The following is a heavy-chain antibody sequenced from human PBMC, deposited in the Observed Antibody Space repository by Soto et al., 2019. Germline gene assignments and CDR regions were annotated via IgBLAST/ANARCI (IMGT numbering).Heavy chain of an antibody. CDR3: ARDGDGDCSSTSCSYYFDY. J-gene: IGHJ4*02. V-gene: IGHV4-39*02. CDR1: GGSISSSSYY. D-gene: IGHD2-2*01. Sequence: SETLSLTCTVSGGSISSSSYYRGWIRQPPGKGLEWIGSIYYSGSTYYNPSLKSRVTISVDTSKNQFSLKLSSVTAADTAVYYCARDGDGDCSSTSCSYYFDYWGQGTLVTVSS. CDR2: IYYSGST.